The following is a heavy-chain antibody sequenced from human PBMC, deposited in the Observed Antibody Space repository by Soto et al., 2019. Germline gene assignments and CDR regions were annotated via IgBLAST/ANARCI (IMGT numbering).Heavy chain of an antibody. CDR3: ARAPSITGTTFDY. V-gene: IGHV1-69*13. CDR1: GGTFSSYA. Sequence: SVKVSCKASGGTFSSYAISWVRQAPGQGLEWMGGIIPIFGTANYARKFQGRVTITADESTSTAYMELSSLRSEDTAVYYCARAPSITGTTFDYWGQGTLVTVSS. J-gene: IGHJ4*02. D-gene: IGHD1-7*01. CDR2: IIPIFGTA.